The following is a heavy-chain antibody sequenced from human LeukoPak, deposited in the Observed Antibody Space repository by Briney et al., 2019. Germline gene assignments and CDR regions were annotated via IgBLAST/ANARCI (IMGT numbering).Heavy chain of an antibody. V-gene: IGHV4-34*01. D-gene: IGHD3-10*01. Sequence: SETLSLTCAVYGGSFSGYYWSWIRQPPGKGLEWIGEINNSGSTNYNPSLKSRVTISVDTSKNQLSLKLSAVTAADTAVYYCASVRRGFGESSKYYSYYYMDVWGNGTTVPIS. J-gene: IGHJ6*03. CDR3: ASVRRGFGESSKYYSYYYMDV. CDR2: INNSGST. CDR1: GGSFSGYY.